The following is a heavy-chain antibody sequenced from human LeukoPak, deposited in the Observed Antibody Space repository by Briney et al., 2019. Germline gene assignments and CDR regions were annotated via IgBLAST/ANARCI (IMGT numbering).Heavy chain of an antibody. V-gene: IGHV3-23*01. CDR1: GFTFSSYA. J-gene: IGHJ3*02. D-gene: IGHD2-15*01. CDR2: ISSSGGST. CDR3: AKDGGSDPDSFDI. Sequence: GGSLRLSCAASGFTFSSYAMTWVRQAPGKGLEWVSSISSSGGSTYYADSVRGRFTISRDNTKNSLYLQMNSLRAEDTAVYYCAKDGGSDPDSFDIWGQGTMVTVSS.